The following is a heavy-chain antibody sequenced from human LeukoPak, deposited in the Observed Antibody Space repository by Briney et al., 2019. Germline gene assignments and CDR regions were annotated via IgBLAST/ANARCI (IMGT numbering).Heavy chain of an antibody. CDR2: ISYDGSNK. Sequence: PGRSLRLSCAASGFTFSSYAMHWVRQAPGRGLEWVAVISYDGSNKYYADSVKGRFTISRDNSKNTLYLQMNSLRAEDTAVYYCARDRNRLGDSPLDYWGQGTLVTVSS. V-gene: IGHV3-30-3*01. D-gene: IGHD3-16*01. CDR3: ARDRNRLGDSPLDY. CDR1: GFTFSSYA. J-gene: IGHJ4*02.